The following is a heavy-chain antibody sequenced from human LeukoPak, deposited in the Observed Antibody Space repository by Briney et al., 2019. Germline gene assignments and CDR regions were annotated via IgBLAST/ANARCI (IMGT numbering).Heavy chain of an antibody. CDR3: AKDQAYDSAAAASDY. Sequence: GGSLRLSCAASGFTFSSYGMHWVRQAPGKGLEWVAFIRYDGSNKYYADSVKGRFTISRDNSKNTLYLQMNSLRAEDTAVYYCAKDQAYDSAAAASDYWGQGTLVTVSS. CDR2: IRYDGSNK. D-gene: IGHD6-13*01. CDR1: GFTFSSYG. V-gene: IGHV3-30*02. J-gene: IGHJ4*02.